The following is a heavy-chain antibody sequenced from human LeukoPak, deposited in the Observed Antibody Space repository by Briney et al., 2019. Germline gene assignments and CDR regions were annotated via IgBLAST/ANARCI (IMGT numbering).Heavy chain of an antibody. J-gene: IGHJ3*02. CDR3: ARSPRYNWNDVSAFDI. Sequence: GGSLRLSCAASGFTFSSYWMSWVRQAPGKGLEWGANIKQDGSEKYYVDSVKGRFTISRDNAKNSLYLQMNSLRAEDTAVYYCARSPRYNWNDVSAFDIWGQGTMVTVSS. CDR1: GFTFSSYW. CDR2: IKQDGSEK. V-gene: IGHV3-7*01. D-gene: IGHD1-1*01.